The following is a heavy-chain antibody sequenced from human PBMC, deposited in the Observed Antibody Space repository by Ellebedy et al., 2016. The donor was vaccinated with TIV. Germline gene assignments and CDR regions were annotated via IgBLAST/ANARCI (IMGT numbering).Heavy chain of an antibody. J-gene: IGHJ4*02. CDR1: GFTFSDYY. D-gene: IGHD4-17*01. V-gene: IGHV3-11*06. CDR2: ISSSSSYT. CDR3: AREGKGDYTGDLDY. Sequence: GESLKISXAASGFTFSDYYMSWIRQAPGKGLEWVSYISSSSSYTNYADSVKGRFTISRDNAKNSLYLQMNSLRAEDTAVYYCAREGKGDYTGDLDYWGQGTLVTVSS.